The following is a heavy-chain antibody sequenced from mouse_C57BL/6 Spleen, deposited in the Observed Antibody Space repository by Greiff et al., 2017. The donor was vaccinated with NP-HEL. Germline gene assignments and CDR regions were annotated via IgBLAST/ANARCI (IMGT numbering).Heavy chain of an antibody. J-gene: IGHJ4*01. D-gene: IGHD1-1*01. V-gene: IGHV1-80*01. Sequence: QVQLQQSGAELVKPGASVKISCKASGYAFSSYWMNWVKQRPGKGLEWIGQIYPGDGDTNYNGKFKGKATLTADKSSSTAYMQLSSLTSEDSAVYFCARSVAVVARNYYAMDYWGQGTSVTVSS. CDR3: ARSVAVVARNYYAMDY. CDR2: IYPGDGDT. CDR1: GYAFSSYW.